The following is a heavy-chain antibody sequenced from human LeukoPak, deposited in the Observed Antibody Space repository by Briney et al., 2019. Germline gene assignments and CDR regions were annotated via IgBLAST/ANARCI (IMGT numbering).Heavy chain of an antibody. Sequence: PGGSLRLSCAASGFTFSSYAMSWVRPAPGKGLEWVSGISGSGGSTYYADSVKGRFTISRDNSKNTLYLQMNSLRAEDTAVYYCAKGVGSNWYYFDYWGQGTLVTVSS. CDR2: ISGSGGST. CDR1: GFTFSSYA. CDR3: AKGVGSNWYYFDY. J-gene: IGHJ4*02. D-gene: IGHD6-13*01. V-gene: IGHV3-23*01.